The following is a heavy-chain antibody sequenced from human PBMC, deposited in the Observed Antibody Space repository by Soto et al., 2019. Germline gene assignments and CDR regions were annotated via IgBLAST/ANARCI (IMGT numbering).Heavy chain of an antibody. V-gene: IGHV3-23*01. Sequence: EVQLLESGGGLVQPGGSLRLSCAASGLTFRNYDMSWVRQAPGKGLEWVSAISGSGGSTYYADSVKGRFTISRDNSKNTLYLQMNSLRVEDTAVYYCANRPGQMVPYCFDWWGQGTLVTVSS. CDR1: GLTFRNYD. J-gene: IGHJ4*02. CDR2: ISGSGGST. D-gene: IGHD3-10*01. CDR3: ANRPGQMVPYCFDW.